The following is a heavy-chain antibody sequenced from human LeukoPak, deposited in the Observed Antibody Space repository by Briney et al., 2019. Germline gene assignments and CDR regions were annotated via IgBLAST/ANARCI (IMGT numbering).Heavy chain of an antibody. Sequence: TSETLSLTCAVYGGSFSGYYWSWIRQPPGKGLEWIGEINHSGSTNYNPSLKSRVTISVDTSKNQFSLKLSSVTAADTAVYYCVSGPGYCSSTSCPTDYWGQGTLVTVSS. CDR2: INHSGST. J-gene: IGHJ4*02. D-gene: IGHD2-2*01. CDR3: VSGPGYCSSTSCPTDY. CDR1: GGSFSGYY. V-gene: IGHV4-34*01.